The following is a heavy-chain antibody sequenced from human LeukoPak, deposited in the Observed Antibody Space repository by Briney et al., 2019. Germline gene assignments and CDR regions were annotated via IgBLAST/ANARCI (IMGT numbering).Heavy chain of an antibody. Sequence: SGKVSCKASGGTVSSYAISWVRQAPGQGLEWMGRIIPIFGTANYAQKFQGRVTITTDESTSTAYVELSSLRSEDTAVYYCARDNIVVVTAILIRHAFDIWGQGTMVTVSS. D-gene: IGHD2-21*02. CDR2: IIPIFGTA. CDR3: ARDNIVVVTAILIRHAFDI. CDR1: GGTVSSYA. V-gene: IGHV1-69*05. J-gene: IGHJ3*02.